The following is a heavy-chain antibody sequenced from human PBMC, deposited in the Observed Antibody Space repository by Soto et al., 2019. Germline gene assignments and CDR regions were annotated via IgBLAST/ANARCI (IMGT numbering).Heavy chain of an antibody. V-gene: IGHV3-20*01. Sequence: EVQLVESGGGVVRPGGSLRLSCAASGFTFDDYGMSWVRQAPGKGLEWVSGINWNGGSTGYADSVKGRFTISRDNAKNSLYLQMNSLRAEDTALYPCARLGLTTVTMTYYYMDVWGKGTTVTVSS. D-gene: IGHD4-17*01. CDR2: INWNGGST. CDR3: ARLGLTTVTMTYYYMDV. J-gene: IGHJ6*03. CDR1: GFTFDDYG.